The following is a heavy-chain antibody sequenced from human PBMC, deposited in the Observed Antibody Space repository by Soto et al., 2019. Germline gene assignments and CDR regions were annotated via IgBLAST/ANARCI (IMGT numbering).Heavy chain of an antibody. D-gene: IGHD3-10*01. CDR3: ARDFKTFGETNGMDV. Sequence: GGSLRLSCAASGFTFDDYGMSWVRQAPGKGLEWVSGINWNGGSTGYADSVKGRFTISRDNAKKSLYLQMNSLRADDTAFYYCARDFKTFGETNGMDVWGQGTTVTVSS. CDR1: GFTFDDYG. V-gene: IGHV3-20*04. CDR2: INWNGGST. J-gene: IGHJ6*02.